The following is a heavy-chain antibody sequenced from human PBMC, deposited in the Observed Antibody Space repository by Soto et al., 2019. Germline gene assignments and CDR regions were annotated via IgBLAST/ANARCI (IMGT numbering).Heavy chain of an antibody. Sequence: QVQLVQSGAEVKKPGASVKVSCKASGYTFTNNDVSWVRQATGQGLEWMGWMNPGSGDTGYAQKFQGRVTMTRDISIATAYMELNSLTSEDTAIYYCARMESFGSLNWFDPWWQGTLVTVSS. D-gene: IGHD5-18*01. CDR1: GYTFTNND. CDR3: ARMESFGSLNWFDP. J-gene: IGHJ5*02. CDR2: MNPGSGDT. V-gene: IGHV1-8*02.